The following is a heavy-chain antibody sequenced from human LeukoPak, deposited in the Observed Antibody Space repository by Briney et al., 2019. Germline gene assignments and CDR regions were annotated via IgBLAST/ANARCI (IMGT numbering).Heavy chain of an antibody. CDR2: IYTSGST. V-gene: IGHV4-4*07. J-gene: IGHJ4*02. D-gene: IGHD6-19*01. CDR3: ARNGDSSGWNPYFDY. CDR1: GGSISSYY. Sequence: SETLSLTCTVSGGSISSYYWSWIRQPAGKGLEWIGRIYTSGSTNYNPSLKSRVTMSVDTSKNQFSLKLSSVTAADTAVYYCARNGDSSGWNPYFDYWGQGTLVTASS.